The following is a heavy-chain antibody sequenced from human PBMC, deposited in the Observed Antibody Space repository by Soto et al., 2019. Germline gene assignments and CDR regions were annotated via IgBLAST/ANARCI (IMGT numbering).Heavy chain of an antibody. CDR1: GFSFNLYW. CDR3: AREGTGMWCDY. D-gene: IGHD2-21*01. J-gene: IGHJ4*02. CDR2: IKSDGSGA. V-gene: IGHV3-74*01. Sequence: EVQLVESGGGLVQPGGSLRLSCEASGFSFNLYWMHWVRQAPGKGLVWVSRIKSDGSGASYADSVRGRFTISRDNAKNTQSPQMNSLRAEDTAAYYCAREGTGMWCDYWGQGALVTVSS.